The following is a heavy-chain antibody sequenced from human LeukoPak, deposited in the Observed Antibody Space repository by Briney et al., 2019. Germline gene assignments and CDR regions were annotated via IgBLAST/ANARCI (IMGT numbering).Heavy chain of an antibody. CDR3: AREGSGYATNWFDP. D-gene: IGHD5-12*01. CDR1: GFTFSDYY. CDR2: ISSSGSTI. Sequence: GGSLRLSCAASGFTFSDYYMSWIRQAPGKGLEWVSYISSSGSTIYYADSVKGRFTISRDNAKNSLYLQMNSLRAEDTAVYYYAREGSGYATNWFDPWGQGTLVTVSS. V-gene: IGHV3-11*01. J-gene: IGHJ5*02.